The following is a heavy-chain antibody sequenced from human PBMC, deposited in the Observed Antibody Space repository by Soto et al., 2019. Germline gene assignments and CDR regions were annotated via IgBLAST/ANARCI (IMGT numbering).Heavy chain of an antibody. CDR3: ARAPYCSGGSCYYENWFDP. Sequence: QTLSLTCAISGDSVSSNSAAWNWIRQSPSRGLEWLGRTYYRSKWYNDYAVSVKSRITINPDTSKNQFSLQLNSVTPEDTAVYYCARAPYCSGGSCYYENWFDPWGQGTLVTVSS. CDR2: TYYRSKWYN. D-gene: IGHD2-15*01. CDR1: GDSVSSNSAA. V-gene: IGHV6-1*01. J-gene: IGHJ5*02.